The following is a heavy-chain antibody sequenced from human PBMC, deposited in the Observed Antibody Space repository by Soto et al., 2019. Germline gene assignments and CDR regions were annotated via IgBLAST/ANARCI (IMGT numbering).Heavy chain of an antibody. Sequence: SVKVSCKASGLTFTSSALQWVRQARGQRLEWIGWIVVGSGNTNYAQRFQERVTITRDMSTSTAYMELDSLRSEDTAVYYCEARGGRDYYMDVWGKGTTVTVSS. V-gene: IGHV1-58*01. J-gene: IGHJ6*03. CDR1: GLTFTSSA. D-gene: IGHD2-15*01. CDR2: IVVGSGNT. CDR3: EARGGRDYYMDV.